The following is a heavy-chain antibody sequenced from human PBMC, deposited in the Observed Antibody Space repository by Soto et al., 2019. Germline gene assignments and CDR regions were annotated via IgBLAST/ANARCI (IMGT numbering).Heavy chain of an antibody. CDR2: ISSTGSTI. Sequence: EVQLVESGGGLVQPGGSLRLSCAAYGFTFGSYTMNWVRQVPGKGLEWLSYISSTGSTIYYADSVKGRFTISRDNAKNSLYLQMNSLRDEDTAVYYCAARPATVTTHKWFDPWGQGTLVTVSS. J-gene: IGHJ5*02. CDR3: AARPATVTTHKWFDP. CDR1: GFTFGSYT. D-gene: IGHD4-4*01. V-gene: IGHV3-48*02.